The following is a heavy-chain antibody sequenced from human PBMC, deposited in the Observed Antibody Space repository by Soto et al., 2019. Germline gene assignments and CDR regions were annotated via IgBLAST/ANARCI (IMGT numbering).Heavy chain of an antibody. D-gene: IGHD2-2*01. V-gene: IGHV4-61*01. J-gene: IGHJ4*02. CDR1: GATVYIGMDS. CDR3: ARQRVAPAQYYFDY. Sequence: SGSLSLSCALSGATVYIGMDSGTLIRQPPGKGLEWVGYITDVGSTDYNPSLKSRVTISADTTKNHFSLNLRFVTAADTAIYFFARQRVAPAQYYFDYSGQGISGTGSS. CDR2: ITDVGST.